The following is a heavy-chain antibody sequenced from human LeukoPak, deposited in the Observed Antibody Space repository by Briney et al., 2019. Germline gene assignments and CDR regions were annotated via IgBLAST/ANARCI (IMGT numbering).Heavy chain of an antibody. CDR2: ISSSSSYI. J-gene: IGHJ6*03. V-gene: IGHV3-21*01. CDR1: GFIFSRNS. CDR3: ARDQGYSYGSYYYYYYMDV. Sequence: GGSLRLSCAASGFIFSRNSMNWVRQAPGKGLEWVSSISSSSSYIYYADSVKGRFTISRDNAKNSLYLQMNSLRAEDTAVYYCARDQGYSYGSYYYYYYMDVWGKGTTVTVSS. D-gene: IGHD5-18*01.